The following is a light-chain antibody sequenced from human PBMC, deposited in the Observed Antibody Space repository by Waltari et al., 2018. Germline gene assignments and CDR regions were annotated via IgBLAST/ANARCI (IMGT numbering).Light chain of an antibody. CDR2: DVT. V-gene: IGLV2-14*03. Sequence: QSALTQPASVSGSPGQSTTISCTGPSSDVGAYAYVSWYQQHPGKAPKVVIYDVTKRPSGVSNRFSGSKSGSTASLTISGLQAEDEADYYCSSRTSSITWVFGGGTKLTVL. J-gene: IGLJ3*02. CDR3: SSRTSSITWV. CDR1: SSDVGAYAY.